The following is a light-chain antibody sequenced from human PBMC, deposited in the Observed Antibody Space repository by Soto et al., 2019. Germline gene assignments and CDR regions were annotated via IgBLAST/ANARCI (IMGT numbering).Light chain of an antibody. J-gene: IGKJ1*01. V-gene: IGKV3-20*01. CDR2: GAS. CDR1: QRVGGNY. CDR3: QHYVDSPWA. Sequence: ELGLTQSPDTLSLSPGERATLSCRASQRVGGNYLAWFQQRPGQAPTLLIYGASKRATGIPGRFSGSASGTDFTLTITRLAPEDVAVYYCQHYVDSPWAFGPGTMVELK.